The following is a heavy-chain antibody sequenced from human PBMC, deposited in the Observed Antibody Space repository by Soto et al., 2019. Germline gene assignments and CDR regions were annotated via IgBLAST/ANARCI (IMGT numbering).Heavy chain of an antibody. J-gene: IGHJ4*02. V-gene: IGHV3-11*05. CDR2: ISSSNSYT. CDR1: GFTFSDYY. Sequence: GGSLRLSCAASGFTFSDYYMSWIRQAPGKGLEWISYISSSNSYTNYADSVKGRFTISRDNAKNSLYLQMNSLRAEDTAVYYCARVPGSGWRMINYWGQGTLVTVSS. CDR3: ARVPGSGWRMINY. D-gene: IGHD6-19*01.